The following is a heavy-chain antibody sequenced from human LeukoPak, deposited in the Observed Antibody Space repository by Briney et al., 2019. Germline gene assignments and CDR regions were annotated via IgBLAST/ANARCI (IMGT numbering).Heavy chain of an antibody. CDR2: IYYSGST. CDR3: ARDGTYSSSLGGFSDY. CDR1: GGSISSYY. D-gene: IGHD6-13*01. J-gene: IGHJ4*02. V-gene: IGHV4-59*01. Sequence: SETLSLTCTVSGGSISSYYWSWIRQPPGKGLGWIGYIYYSGSTNYNPSLKSRVTISVDTSKNQFSLKLSSVTAADTAVYYCARDGTYSSSLGGFSDYWGQGTLVTVSS.